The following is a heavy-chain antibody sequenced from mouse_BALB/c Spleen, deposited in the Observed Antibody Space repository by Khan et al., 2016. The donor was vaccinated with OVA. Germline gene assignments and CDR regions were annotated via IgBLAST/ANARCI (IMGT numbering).Heavy chain of an antibody. Sequence: QVQLQQSGPGLVQPSQSLSITCTVSGFSLTSYGVHWVRQSPGKGLEWLGVIWSGGSTDYDAAFISRLSISKDNSKSQVFFKMNSLEANNTAIYYCARNYDYDEGLAYWGQGTLVTVSA. CDR2: IWSGGST. D-gene: IGHD2-4*01. V-gene: IGHV2-2*02. CDR1: GFSLTSYG. J-gene: IGHJ3*01. CDR3: ARNYDYDEGLAY.